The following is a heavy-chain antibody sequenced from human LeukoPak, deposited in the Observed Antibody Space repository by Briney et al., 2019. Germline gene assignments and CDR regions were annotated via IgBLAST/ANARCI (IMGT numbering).Heavy chain of an antibody. V-gene: IGHV3-23*01. D-gene: IGHD3-3*01. CDR2: ISGSGDNT. CDR1: GFTFSSYA. J-gene: IGHJ4*02. Sequence: GGSLRLSCAASGFTFSSYAMSWVRQAPGMGLEWVSVISGSGDNTYYADSVKGRFTITRDNSKNTLYLQMNSLRAEDTAVYYCARVARSRSGYYFYFDYWGQGTLVTVSS. CDR3: ARVARSRSGYYFYFDY.